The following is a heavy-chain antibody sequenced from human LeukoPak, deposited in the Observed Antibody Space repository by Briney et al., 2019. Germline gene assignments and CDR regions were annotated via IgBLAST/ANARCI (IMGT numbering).Heavy chain of an antibody. CDR1: GFTFSTYD. V-gene: IGHV3-21*01. Sequence: GGSLRLSCAASGFTFSTYDMNWVRQAPGKGLEWVSSISFSSSYIYYADSVKGRFTISRDNAKNSLYLQMNSLRAEDTAVYYCARQGGIAARRRDFDYWGQGTLVTVSS. CDR2: ISFSSSYI. CDR3: ARQGGIAARRRDFDY. J-gene: IGHJ4*02. D-gene: IGHD6-6*01.